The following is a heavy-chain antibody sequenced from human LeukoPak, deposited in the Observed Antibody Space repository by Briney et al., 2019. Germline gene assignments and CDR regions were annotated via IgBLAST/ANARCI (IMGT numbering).Heavy chain of an antibody. CDR3: ARWGRWLHRRFDY. J-gene: IGHJ4*02. CDR2: INPNSGGT. V-gene: IGHV1-2*02. CDR1: GYTFTGYY. Sequence: ASVKVSCKASGYTFTGYYMHWVRQAPGQGLEWMGWINPNSGGTNYAQKFQGRVTMNRDTSISTAYMELSRLRSDDTAVYYCARWGRWLHRRFDYWGQGTLVTVSS. D-gene: IGHD5-24*01.